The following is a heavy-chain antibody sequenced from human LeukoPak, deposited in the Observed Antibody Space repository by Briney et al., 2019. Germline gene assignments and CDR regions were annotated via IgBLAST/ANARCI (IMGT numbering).Heavy chain of an antibody. CDR2: IYTSGST. CDR3: ARSPRTVGYNWFDP. Sequence: KPSETLSLTCTVSGGSISSYYWSWIRQPAGKGLEWIGRIYTSGSTNYNPSLKSRVTMSVDTSKNQFSLKLSSVTAADTAVYYCARSPRTVGYNWFDPWGQGTLVTVSS. CDR1: GGSISSYY. J-gene: IGHJ5*02. V-gene: IGHV4-4*07. D-gene: IGHD2-2*01.